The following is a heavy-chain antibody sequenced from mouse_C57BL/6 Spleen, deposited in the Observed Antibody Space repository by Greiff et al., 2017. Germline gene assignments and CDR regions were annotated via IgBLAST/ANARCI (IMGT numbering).Heavy chain of an antibody. CDR1: GYTFTDYY. Sequence: EVQLQQSGPELVKPGASVKISCKASGYTFTDYYMNWVKQSHGKSLEWIGDINPNNGGTSYNQKFKGKDTLTVDKSSSTAYLELRSLTSEDSAVYYCARGDYDYDGYFDVWGTGTTVTVSS. J-gene: IGHJ1*03. D-gene: IGHD2-4*01. CDR2: INPNNGGT. V-gene: IGHV1-26*01. CDR3: ARGDYDYDGYFDV.